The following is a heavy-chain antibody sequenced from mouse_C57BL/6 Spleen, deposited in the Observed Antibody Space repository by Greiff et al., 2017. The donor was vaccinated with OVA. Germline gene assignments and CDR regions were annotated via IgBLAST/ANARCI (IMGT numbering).Heavy chain of an antibody. CDR3: ATGIVTTWYYAMDY. V-gene: IGHV1-82*01. J-gene: IGHJ4*01. Sequence: VQLQQSGPELVKPGASVKISCKASGYAFSSSWMNWVKQRPGKGLEWIGRIYPGDGDTNYNGKFKGKATLTADKSSSTAYMQLSSLTSEDSAVYFCATGIVTTWYYAMDYWGQGTSVTVSS. CDR2: IYPGDGDT. CDR1: GYAFSSSW. D-gene: IGHD2-5*01.